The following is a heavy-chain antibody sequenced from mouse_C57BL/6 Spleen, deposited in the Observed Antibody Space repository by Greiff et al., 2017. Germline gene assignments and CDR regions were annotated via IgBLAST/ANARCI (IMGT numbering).Heavy chain of an antibody. CDR1: GYTFTSYW. V-gene: IGHV1-7*01. CDR2: INPSSGYT. Sequence: QVQLQQSGAELAKPGASVKLSCKASGYTFTSYWMHWVKQRPGQGLEWIGYINPSSGYTKYNQKFKDKATLTADKSSSKAYMQLSSLTYEDSAVYYCARSNYSNYVPFDYWGQGTTLTVSS. D-gene: IGHD2-5*01. J-gene: IGHJ2*01. CDR3: ARSNYSNYVPFDY.